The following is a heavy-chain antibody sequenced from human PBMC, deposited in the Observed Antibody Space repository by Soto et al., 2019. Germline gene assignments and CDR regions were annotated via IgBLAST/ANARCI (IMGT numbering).Heavy chain of an antibody. CDR1: SGPSSSHN. Sequence: QAHLQQSGPGLVKPSETLSLTCTVSSGPSSSHNWGWIRQSPGRGLEWIGYVYNTGGTSYNPSLKSRVTISADTSANHISLTLSSVTAADTAIYYCVRQGIGNLHGLVDVW. V-gene: IGHV4-59*08. CDR2: VYNTGGT. CDR3: VRQGIGNLHGLVDV. J-gene: IGHJ6*01. D-gene: IGHD1-1*01.